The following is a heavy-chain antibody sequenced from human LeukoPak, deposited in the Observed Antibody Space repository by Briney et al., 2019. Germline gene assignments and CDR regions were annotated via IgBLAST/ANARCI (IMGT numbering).Heavy chain of an antibody. CDR2: INAGNGNT. D-gene: IGHD2-15*01. CDR1: GYTFTSYA. CDR3: ARPGFVGLDFDY. V-gene: IGHV1-3*01. Sequence: ASVKVSCKASGYTFTSYAMHWVRQAPGQRLEWMGWINAGNGNTKYSQKFQGRVTITRDTSASTAYMELSSLRSEDTAVYYCARPGFVGLDFDYWGQGTLVTVSS. J-gene: IGHJ4*02.